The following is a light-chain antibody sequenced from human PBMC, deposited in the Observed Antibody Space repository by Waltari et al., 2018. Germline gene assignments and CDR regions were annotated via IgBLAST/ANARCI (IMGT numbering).Light chain of an antibody. CDR3: QAWDFSTGV. J-gene: IGLJ3*02. CDR1: KLRQKF. Sequence: SYELTQPPSVSVSPGQTASIACSGDKLRQKFVAWYHQRPGQAPVLVIYLDAKRPSGIPERFSGSKSGNTATLTISGTQAMDEAAYYCQAWDFSTGVFGGGTKLAVL. V-gene: IGLV3-1*01. CDR2: LDA.